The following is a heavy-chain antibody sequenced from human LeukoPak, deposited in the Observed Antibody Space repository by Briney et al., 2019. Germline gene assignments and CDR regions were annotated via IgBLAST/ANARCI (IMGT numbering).Heavy chain of an antibody. V-gene: IGHV3-48*03. D-gene: IGHD6-13*01. J-gene: IGHJ4*02. CDR2: ISSSGSSI. CDR1: GYIFNSYE. CDR3: ASPSIAAAGTDDY. Sequence: GGSLRLSCVGSGYIFNSYEMNWVRQAPGKGLEWVSYISSSGSSIYYADSVKGRFTISRDNAKNSLYLQMNSLRAEDTAVYYCASPSIAAAGTDDYWGQGTLVTVSS.